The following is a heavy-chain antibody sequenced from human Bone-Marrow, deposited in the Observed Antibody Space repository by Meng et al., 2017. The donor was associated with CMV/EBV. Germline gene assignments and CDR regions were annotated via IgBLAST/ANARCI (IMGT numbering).Heavy chain of an antibody. D-gene: IGHD2-2*01. V-gene: IGHV3-72*01. J-gene: IGHJ4*02. CDR2: LRNKGNSYTT. Sequence: GGSLRLSCTASGFTFSDYYMDWVRQAPGKGLEWVGRLRNKGNSYTTEYAASVKGRFTISGDESKNSLFLQMNSLKTEDTAVYYCTRDSTASFDYWGQGTLVTVSS. CDR3: TRDSTASFDY. CDR1: GFTFSDYY.